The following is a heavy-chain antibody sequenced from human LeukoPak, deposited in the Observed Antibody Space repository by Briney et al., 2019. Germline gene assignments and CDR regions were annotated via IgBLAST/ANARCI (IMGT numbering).Heavy chain of an antibody. CDR3: TKDLPLSGAKFFQH. J-gene: IGHJ1*01. CDR1: GLTFSDAW. Sequence: SGGSLRLSCTVSGLTFSDAWLTWVRQAPGKGLEWVGHIKSKIDGGTTQYAAPVKDGFTISRDDSKNTLHLQMNSLKTEDTAVYFCTKDLPLSGAKFFQHWGQGTLVTVSS. CDR2: IKSKIDGGTT. V-gene: IGHV3-15*01. D-gene: IGHD6-25*01.